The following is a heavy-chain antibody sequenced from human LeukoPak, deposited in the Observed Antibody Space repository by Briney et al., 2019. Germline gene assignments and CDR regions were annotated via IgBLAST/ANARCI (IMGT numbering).Heavy chain of an antibody. D-gene: IGHD2-2*02. CDR3: ARGLGYCSSTSCYIWFDP. CDR2: INHSGST. Sequence: SETLSLTCAVYGGSFSGYYWSWIRQPPGKGLEWIGEINHSGSTNYNPSLKSRVTISVDTSKNQFSLKLSSVTAADTAVYYCARGLGYCSSTSCYIWFDPWGQGTLVTVSS. CDR1: GGSFSGYY. J-gene: IGHJ5*02. V-gene: IGHV4-34*01.